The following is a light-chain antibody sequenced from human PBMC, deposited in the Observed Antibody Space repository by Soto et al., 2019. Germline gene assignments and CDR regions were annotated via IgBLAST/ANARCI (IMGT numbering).Light chain of an antibody. V-gene: IGKV1-5*01. CDR2: DVS. J-gene: IGKJ2*01. CDR1: QSIRVW. CDR3: QQYIAYPYT. Sequence: DIQMTQSPSTLSASVGDRVTITCRASQSIRVWLAWYQQKPGKAPKLLIYDVSSLQIGVPTRLSGSGSGPEFNLTISSLQADDCATYYCQQYIAYPYTCGQGTKLEI.